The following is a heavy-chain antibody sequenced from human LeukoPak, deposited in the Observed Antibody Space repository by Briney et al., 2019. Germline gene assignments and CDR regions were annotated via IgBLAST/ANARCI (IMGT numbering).Heavy chain of an antibody. V-gene: IGHV4-59*08. CDR1: GGSISSYY. J-gene: IGHJ4*02. D-gene: IGHD2-21*01. Sequence: SETLSLTCTVSGGSISSYYWSWIRPPAGKGLEWNGYIYYSGSTNYNPSLKSRVTISVDTSKNQFSLKLSSVTAADTAVYYCARQEHDPFFDYWGQGTLVTVSS. CDR2: IYYSGST. CDR3: ARQEHDPFFDY.